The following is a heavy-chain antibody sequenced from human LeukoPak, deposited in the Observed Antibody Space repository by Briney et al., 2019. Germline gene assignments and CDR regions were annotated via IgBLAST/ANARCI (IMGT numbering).Heavy chain of an antibody. CDR3: ARDYDGGYMDV. D-gene: IGHD3-3*01. Sequence: GGSLRLSCATSVFALRSFWMSWVRQAAGKGREGVAKIKEDGSEKYYVDSVKGRFTISRDNAKNSLYLQMNSLRAEDTAVYYCARDYDGGYMDVWGKGTTVTVSS. CDR1: VFALRSFW. V-gene: IGHV3-7*01. J-gene: IGHJ6*03. CDR2: IKEDGSEK.